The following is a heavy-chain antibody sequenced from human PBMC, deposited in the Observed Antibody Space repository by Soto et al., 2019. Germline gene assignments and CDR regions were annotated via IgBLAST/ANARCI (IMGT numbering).Heavy chain of an antibody. J-gene: IGHJ4*02. CDR3: AKDGYYDFWSGYYDY. CDR2: ISGSGGST. D-gene: IGHD3-3*01. Sequence: GGSLRLSCAASVFTFSSYAMIWVRQAPGKGLERVSAISGSGGSTYYADSVKGRFTISRDNSKNTLYLQMNSLRAEDTAVYYCAKDGYYDFWSGYYDYWGQGTLVTVSS. V-gene: IGHV3-23*01. CDR1: VFTFSSYA.